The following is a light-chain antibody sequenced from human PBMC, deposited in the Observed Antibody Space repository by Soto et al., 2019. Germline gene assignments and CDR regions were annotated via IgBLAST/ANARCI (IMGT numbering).Light chain of an antibody. CDR1: QGVSSY. CDR3: QQYGSSPRVT. Sequence: EIVLTQSPATLSLSPGERATLSCRASQGVSSYLAWYQQKPGQAPRLLIYDASSRATGIPDRFSGSGSGTDFTLTISRLEPEDFAVYYCQQYGSSPRVTFGPGSKV. V-gene: IGKV3-20*01. CDR2: DAS. J-gene: IGKJ3*01.